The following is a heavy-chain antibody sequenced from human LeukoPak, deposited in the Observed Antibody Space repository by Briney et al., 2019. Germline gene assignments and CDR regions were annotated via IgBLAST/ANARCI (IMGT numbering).Heavy chain of an antibody. Sequence: GRSLRLSCAASGFIFSSYSMNWVRQAPGKGREWVSYISSRSSTIYYADSVKGRFTISRDNAKNSLYLQMNSLRAEDTAVYYCARDLSAWEPADCWGQGTLVTVSA. J-gene: IGHJ4*02. D-gene: IGHD1-26*01. CDR1: GFIFSSYS. CDR2: ISSRSSTI. V-gene: IGHV3-48*01. CDR3: ARDLSAWEPADC.